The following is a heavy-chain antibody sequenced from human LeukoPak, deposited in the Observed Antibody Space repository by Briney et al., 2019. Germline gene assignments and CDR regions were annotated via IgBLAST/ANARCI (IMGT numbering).Heavy chain of an antibody. CDR2: FDPEEGAT. J-gene: IGHJ3*02. V-gene: IGHV1-24*01. D-gene: IGHD5-24*01. Sequence: GASVTVSCQVYGDTLSELSMHWVRQAPGKGLEWMGGFDPEEGATIYAQRFQGRVTMSEDTITHTAYMHLSSLRSEDTAVYYCAREPDVDLSTFRGDAFDIWGQGTMVTVSS. CDR3: AREPDVDLSTFRGDAFDI. CDR1: GDTLSELS.